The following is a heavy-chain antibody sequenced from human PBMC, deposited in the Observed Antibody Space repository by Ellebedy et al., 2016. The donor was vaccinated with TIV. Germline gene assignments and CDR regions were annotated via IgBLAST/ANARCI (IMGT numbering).Heavy chain of an antibody. CDR3: AKYRGEWLRLAEFDY. Sequence: PGGSLRLSCAASGFIFSNYGIHWVRQAPGKGLEWVAVIWYDGSNKYYADSVKGRFTISRDNSTNTVFLQMNSLRAEDTAVYYCAKYRGEWLRLAEFDYWGQGTLVTVSS. V-gene: IGHV3-33*06. CDR1: GFIFSNYG. J-gene: IGHJ4*02. CDR2: IWYDGSNK. D-gene: IGHD5-12*01.